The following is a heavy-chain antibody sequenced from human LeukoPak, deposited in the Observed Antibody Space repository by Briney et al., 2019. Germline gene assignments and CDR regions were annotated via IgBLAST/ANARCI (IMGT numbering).Heavy chain of an antibody. CDR2: ISSSRSYI. CDR1: GFIFSSYT. Sequence: GGPLRLSCAASGFIFSSYTMNWVRQAPGKGLECVSSISSSRSYIYYADSVKGRFTISRDNAKNSLYLQMNSLRAEDTAVYYCARDFFAPGIPGANYMDVWGKGTTVTVSS. CDR3: ARDFFAPGIPGANYMDV. D-gene: IGHD6-13*01. V-gene: IGHV3-21*01. J-gene: IGHJ6*03.